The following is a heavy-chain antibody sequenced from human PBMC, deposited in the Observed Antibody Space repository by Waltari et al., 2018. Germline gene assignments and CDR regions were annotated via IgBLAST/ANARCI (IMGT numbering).Heavy chain of an antibody. J-gene: IGHJ4*02. CDR1: GGSISSSSYY. D-gene: IGHD6-19*01. CDR3: ATKRESSASGFDY. V-gene: IGHV4-39*01. CDR2: IYYSGST. Sequence: QLQLQESGPGLVKPSETLSFTCTVSGGSISSSSYYWGWIRQPPGKGLEWIGSIYYSGSTYYNPSLKSRVTISVDTSKNQFSLKLSSVTAADTAVYYCATKRESSASGFDYWGQGVLVTVSS.